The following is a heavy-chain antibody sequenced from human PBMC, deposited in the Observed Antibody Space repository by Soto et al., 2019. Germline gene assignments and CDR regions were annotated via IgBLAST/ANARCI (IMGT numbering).Heavy chain of an antibody. CDR1: GGSVISGSYY. J-gene: IGHJ6*02. D-gene: IGHD5-12*01. V-gene: IGHV4-61*01. Sequence: QVQLQESGPGLVKPSATLSLTCTVSGGSVISGSYYWIWIRQPPGKGLEWVGCISDTGSGDYNPSRKSRVTISVHTSKRQFSLRLNSGTAADTAVYYCARAHSGYAPLGMDVWGQGNTVTVSS. CDR3: ARAHSGYAPLGMDV. CDR2: ISDTGSG.